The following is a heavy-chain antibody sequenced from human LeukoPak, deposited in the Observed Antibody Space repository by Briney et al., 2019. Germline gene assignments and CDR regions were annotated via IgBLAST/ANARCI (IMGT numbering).Heavy chain of an antibody. CDR3: ARSNYGDWHFDL. D-gene: IGHD3-10*01. V-gene: IGHV3-53*01. CDR2: IYGGGST. CDR1: GLTVSNNY. J-gene: IGHJ2*01. Sequence: GGSLRLSCAASGLTVSNNYMSWVRQAPGKGLEWVSVIYGGGSTFYADSVQGRFTISRDNSKNTLYLQMNSLRVEDTAFYYCARSNYGDWHFDLWGRDTLVTVSS.